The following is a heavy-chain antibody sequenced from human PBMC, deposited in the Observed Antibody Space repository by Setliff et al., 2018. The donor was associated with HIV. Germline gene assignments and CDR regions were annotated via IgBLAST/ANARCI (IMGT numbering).Heavy chain of an antibody. D-gene: IGHD2-15*01. V-gene: IGHV4-61*09. CDR3: ARLSGDYYYFDY. Sequence: NPSETLSLTCTVSGASISSGSYYWSWIRQPAGKGLEWIGHIYTSGSTNYSPSLKSRVTISVDTSKNQFSLKLTSVTAADTAVYYCARLSGDYYYFDYWGRGTTVTVSS. CDR1: GASISSGSYY. CDR2: IYTSGST. J-gene: IGHJ6*03.